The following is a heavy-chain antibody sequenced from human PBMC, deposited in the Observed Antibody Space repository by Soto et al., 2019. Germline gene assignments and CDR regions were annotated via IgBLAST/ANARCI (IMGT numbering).Heavy chain of an antibody. CDR3: AKDLRLWSKDYYFYGMGV. D-gene: IGHD5-18*01. CDR1: GFTFSSYG. CDR2: ISYDGSKE. J-gene: IGHJ6*02. V-gene: IGHV3-30*18. Sequence: QVQLVESGGGVVQPGRSLRLSCAASGFTFSSYGMHWVRQAPGKGLEWVAVISYDGSKEFYADPVKGRFTISRDNSKNTLYLQMNSLRAEDTDVYYCAKDLRLWSKDYYFYGMGVWGQGTTVTVTS.